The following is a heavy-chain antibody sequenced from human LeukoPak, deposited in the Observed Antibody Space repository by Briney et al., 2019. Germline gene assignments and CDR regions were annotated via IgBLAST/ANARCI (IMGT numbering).Heavy chain of an antibody. Sequence: GGSLRLSCAASGFTFSRCWLRWVRQAPGKGLEWVANIKQDGSEKFYVDSVEGRFTIPRDNAKNSLYLQMNSLRAEDTAVFYCASLGYCSGGSCFYGMDVWGQGTTVIVSS. D-gene: IGHD2-15*01. CDR1: GFTFSRCW. CDR2: IKQDGSEK. CDR3: ASLGYCSGGSCFYGMDV. V-gene: IGHV3-7*01. J-gene: IGHJ6*02.